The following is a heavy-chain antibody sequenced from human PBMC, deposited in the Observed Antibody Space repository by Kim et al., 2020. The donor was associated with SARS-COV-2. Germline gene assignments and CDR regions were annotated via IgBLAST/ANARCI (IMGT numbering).Heavy chain of an antibody. Sequence: SAAPVTDRFTVSRDNFENTLYLQMNSLRPEDTAVYFCSRLVLTTYNWFDPWGQGTLVTVSS. V-gene: IGHV3-30*01. D-gene: IGHD2-8*02. J-gene: IGHJ5*02. CDR3: SRLVLTTYNWFDP.